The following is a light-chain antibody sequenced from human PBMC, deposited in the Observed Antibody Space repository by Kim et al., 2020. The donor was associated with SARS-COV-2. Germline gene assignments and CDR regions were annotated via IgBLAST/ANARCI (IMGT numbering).Light chain of an antibody. V-gene: IGLV2-14*04. CDR3: SSYTSSSTLGV. Sequence: SSSICGTGTGGGVGGCSYVSWYERHPGEGPKLVIEDVSDRPSGVSNRFAGAKSGNAASLTISGLQAEDEADYCGSSYTSSSTLGVFGGGAQLTVL. CDR1: GGGVGGCSY. J-gene: IGLJ2*01. CDR2: DVS.